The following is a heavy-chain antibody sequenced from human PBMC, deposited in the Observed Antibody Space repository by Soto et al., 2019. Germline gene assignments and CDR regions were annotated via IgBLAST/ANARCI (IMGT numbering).Heavy chain of an antibody. J-gene: IGHJ4*02. Sequence: GGSLRLSCAASGFTFSTYAMHWVRQAPGKGLEWVSVISYDGSNKHYADSVKGRFTISRDNSKNTLFLQMSSLRAEDTAVYYCARDLAYSSGWSTLDHWDQGTLVTVSS. D-gene: IGHD6-19*01. V-gene: IGHV3-30-3*01. CDR2: ISYDGSNK. CDR1: GFTFSTYA. CDR3: ARDLAYSSGWSTLDH.